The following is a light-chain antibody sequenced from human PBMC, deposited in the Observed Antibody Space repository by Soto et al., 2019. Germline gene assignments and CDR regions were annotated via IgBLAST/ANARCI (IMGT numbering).Light chain of an antibody. J-gene: IGKJ1*01. CDR1: QSVSSN. V-gene: IGKV3D-15*01. CDR3: QHYGYPQWT. Sequence: EIVMTQSPATLSVSPGEGATLSCRASQSVSSNLAWYQQKPGQAPRLLIYGASNRATGIPDRFSGSGSGTDFTLTISRLEPEDFAVYYCQHYGYPQWTFGQGTKVDIK. CDR2: GAS.